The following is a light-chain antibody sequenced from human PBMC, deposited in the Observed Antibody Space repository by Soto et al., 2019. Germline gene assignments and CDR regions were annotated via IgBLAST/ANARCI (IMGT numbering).Light chain of an antibody. J-gene: IGKJ2*01. CDR1: QSVSSSY. Sequence: EIVLTQSPGTLSLSPGERATLSCRASQSVSSSYLAWYQQKPGQAPRLLIYGASSRATGIPDRFSGSGSGTDFTLTMSRLEPEDFAVYYCQRYGSSPYTFGQGTKLEIK. CDR3: QRYGSSPYT. CDR2: GAS. V-gene: IGKV3-20*01.